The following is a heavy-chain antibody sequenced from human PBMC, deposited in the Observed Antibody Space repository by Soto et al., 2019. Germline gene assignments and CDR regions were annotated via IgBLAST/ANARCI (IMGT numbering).Heavy chain of an antibody. CDR3: ARVRGAYGSRNTFDY. Sequence: GGSLRLSCAASGFTFSSYSMNWVRQAPGKGLEWVSSISSSSSYIYYADSVKGRFTISRDNAKNSLYLQMNSLRAEDTAGYYCARVRGAYGSRNTFDYWGQGTLVTVSS. J-gene: IGHJ4*02. D-gene: IGHD3-10*01. CDR1: GFTFSSYS. V-gene: IGHV3-21*01. CDR2: ISSSSSYI.